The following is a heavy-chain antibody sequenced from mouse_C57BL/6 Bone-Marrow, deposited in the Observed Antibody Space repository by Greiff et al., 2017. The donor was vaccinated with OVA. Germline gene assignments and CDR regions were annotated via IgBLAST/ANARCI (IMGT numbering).Heavy chain of an antibody. V-gene: IGHV1-58*01. Sequence: EVQLQQSGAELVRPGSSVKMSCKTSGYTFTSYGINWVKQRPGQGLEWIGYIYIGNGYTVYNEKFKGKATLTSDTSSSTAYMQLSSLTSEDSAIYFGASYYDYDEDAMDYWGQGTAVTVSA. D-gene: IGHD2-4*01. CDR3: ASYYDYDEDAMDY. CDR2: IYIGNGYT. J-gene: IGHJ4*01. CDR1: GYTFTSYG.